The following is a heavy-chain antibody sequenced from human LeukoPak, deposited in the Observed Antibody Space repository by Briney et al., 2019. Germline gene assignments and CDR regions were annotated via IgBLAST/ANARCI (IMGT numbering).Heavy chain of an antibody. Sequence: PSETLSLTCAVYGGSFGGYYWSWIRQPPGKGLEWIGEINHSGSTNYNPSLKSRVTISVDTSKNQFSLKLSSVTAADTAVYYCANQRSGYYYFDYWGQGTLVTVSS. CDR1: GGSFGGYY. CDR3: ANQRSGYYYFDY. D-gene: IGHD3-3*01. V-gene: IGHV4-34*01. J-gene: IGHJ4*02. CDR2: INHSGST.